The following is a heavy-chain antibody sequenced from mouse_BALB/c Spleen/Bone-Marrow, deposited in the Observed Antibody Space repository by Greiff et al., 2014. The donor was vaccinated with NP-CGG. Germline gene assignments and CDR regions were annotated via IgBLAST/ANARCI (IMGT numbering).Heavy chain of an antibody. J-gene: IGHJ3*01. D-gene: IGHD2-4*01. CDR3: ARDYDYDAWFAY. CDR1: GYTFTSYY. CDR2: IYPGNVNT. V-gene: IGHV1S56*01. Sequence: QVQLQQSGPELVKPGASVRISCKASGYTFTSYYIHWVKQRPGQGLEWIGWIYPGNVNTKYNEKFKGKATLTADKSSSTAYMQLSSLTPEDSAVYYCARDYDYDAWFAYWGQGTLVTVSA.